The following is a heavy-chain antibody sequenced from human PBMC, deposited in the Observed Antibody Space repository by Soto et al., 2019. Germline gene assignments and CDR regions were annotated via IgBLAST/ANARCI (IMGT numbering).Heavy chain of an antibody. J-gene: IGHJ4*02. V-gene: IGHV3-23*01. D-gene: IGHD5-18*01. CDR1: GFTFSSYA. Sequence: GGSLRLSCAASGFTFSSYAMSWVRQAPGKGLEWVSAISGSGGSTYYADSVKGRFTISRDNSKNTLYLQMNSLRAEDTAVYYCAKDQDSYGYGSVDYWGQGTMVTVSS. CDR3: AKDQDSYGYGSVDY. CDR2: ISGSGGST.